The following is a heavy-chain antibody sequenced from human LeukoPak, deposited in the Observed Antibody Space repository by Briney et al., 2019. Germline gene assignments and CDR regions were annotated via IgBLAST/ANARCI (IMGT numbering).Heavy chain of an antibody. Sequence: SETLSLTCAVSGYSISSGYYWGWIRQPPGKGLEWIGYIYHSGSTYYNPSLKSRVTISVDRSKNQFSLKLSSVTAADTAVYYCARGVRGAIDYWGQGTLVTVSS. CDR2: IYHSGST. V-gene: IGHV4-38-2*01. D-gene: IGHD3-10*01. J-gene: IGHJ4*02. CDR1: GYSISSGYY. CDR3: ARGVRGAIDY.